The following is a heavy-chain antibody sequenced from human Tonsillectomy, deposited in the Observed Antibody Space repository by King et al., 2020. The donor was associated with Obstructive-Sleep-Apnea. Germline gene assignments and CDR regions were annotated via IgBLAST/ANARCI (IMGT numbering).Heavy chain of an antibody. CDR3: AGGFSSSWYEYYYYYGMDV. CDR1: GGSFSGYY. D-gene: IGHD6-13*01. Sequence: VQLQQWGAGLLKPSETLSLTCAVYGGSFSGYYWSWIRQPPGKGLEWIGEINHSGSTNYNPSLKSRVTISVDTSKNQFSLKLSSVTAADTAVYYCAGGFSSSWYEYYYYYGMDVWGQGTTVTVSS. V-gene: IGHV4-34*01. CDR2: INHSGST. J-gene: IGHJ6*02.